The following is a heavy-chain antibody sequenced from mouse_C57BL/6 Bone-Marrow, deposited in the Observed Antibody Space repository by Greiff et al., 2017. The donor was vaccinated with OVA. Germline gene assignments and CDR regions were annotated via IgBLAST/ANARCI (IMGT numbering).Heavy chain of an antibody. D-gene: IGHD2-1*01. V-gene: IGHV5-12*01. CDR2: ISNGGGST. CDR1: GFTFSDYY. CDR3: ARRVYGNYAMDY. Sequence: EVKLVESGGGLVQPGGSLKLSCAASGFTFSDYYMYWVRQTPEKRLEWVAYISNGGGSTYYPDTVKGRFTISIDNAKNTLYLQMSRLKSEDTAMYYCARRVYGNYAMDYWGQGTSVTVSS. J-gene: IGHJ4*01.